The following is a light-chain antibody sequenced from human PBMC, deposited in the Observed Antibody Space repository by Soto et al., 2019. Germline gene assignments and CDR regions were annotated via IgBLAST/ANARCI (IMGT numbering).Light chain of an antibody. V-gene: IGKV1-9*01. CDR3: QQYSSHDILT. CDR1: QDIAIY. CDR2: DVS. J-gene: IGKJ4*01. Sequence: DIQLTQSPSFLSASVGDRVTIACRASQDIAIYLAWYQQKPGKAPSVLIYDVSNLESGVPSRFSGSGSGTEFTLTISSLQPDDFATYYCQQYSSHDILTFGGGTKVDIK.